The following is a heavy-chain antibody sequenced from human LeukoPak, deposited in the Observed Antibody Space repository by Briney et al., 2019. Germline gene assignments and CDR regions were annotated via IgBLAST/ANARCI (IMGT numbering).Heavy chain of an antibody. V-gene: IGHV4-59*11. D-gene: IGHD1-1*01. Sequence: SETLSLPCTVSGGSISSQYWSWIRQPPGKGLEWIGYIYNSGSTNYNPSLRGRVIISVDTSKNQFSLKMSSVTAADTAVYYCARVVTVPTAVYYYYYMDVWGKGTTATVSS. CDR3: ARVVTVPTAVYYYYYMDV. CDR2: IYNSGST. J-gene: IGHJ6*03. CDR1: GGSISSQY.